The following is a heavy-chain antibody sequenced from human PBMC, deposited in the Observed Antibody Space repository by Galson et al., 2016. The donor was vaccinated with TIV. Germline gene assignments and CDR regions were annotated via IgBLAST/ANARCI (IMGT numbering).Heavy chain of an antibody. CDR2: IGYDGTTK. J-gene: IGHJ4*02. D-gene: IGHD3-3*02. V-gene: IGHV3-33*01. CDR1: GFSLKDYG. CDR3: AGSAAFGTGIWDVFDY. Sequence: SLRLSCSVSGFSLKDYGTDWGRQAPGKGLEWGAVIGYDGTTKYYADSVNGRFTIPRDTSTNTLSLRMDSLMGEDTAMNYCAGSAAFGTGIWDVFDYWGQGSMVTVSS.